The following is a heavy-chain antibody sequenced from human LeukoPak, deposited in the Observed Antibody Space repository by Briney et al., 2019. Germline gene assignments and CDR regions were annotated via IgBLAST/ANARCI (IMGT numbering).Heavy chain of an antibody. CDR1: GFTFSSYE. CDR3: ARDPSYSENLDY. V-gene: IGHV3-48*03. CDR2: ISSSGSTI. D-gene: IGHD1-26*01. J-gene: IGHJ4*02. Sequence: GGSLRLSCAASGFTFSSYEMNWVRQAPGKGLEWVSYISSSGSTIYYADSVKGRFTISRDNAKNSLCLQMNSLRAEDTAVYYCARDPSYSENLDYWGQGTLVTVSS.